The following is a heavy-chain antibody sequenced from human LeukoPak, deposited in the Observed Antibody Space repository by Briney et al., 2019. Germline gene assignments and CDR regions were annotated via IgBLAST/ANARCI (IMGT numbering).Heavy chain of an antibody. D-gene: IGHD6-19*01. CDR3: ARDAVAVAYPYFDY. CDR2: IYYSGST. V-gene: IGHV4-59*12. CDR1: GGSISRYY. Sequence: SETLSLTCTVSGGSISRYYWSWIRQPPGKGLEWIGYIYYSGSTNYNPSLKSRVTISVDTSKNQFSLKLSSVTAADTAVYYCARDAVAVAYPYFDYWGPGTLVTVSS. J-gene: IGHJ4*02.